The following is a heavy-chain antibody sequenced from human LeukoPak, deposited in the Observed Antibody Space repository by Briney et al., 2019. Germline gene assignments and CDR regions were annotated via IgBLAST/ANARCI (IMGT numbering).Heavy chain of an antibody. CDR1: GFTVSSNY. CDR2: IYSGGST. V-gene: IGHV3-53*04. CDR3: AREGYSSGRTELDY. J-gene: IGHJ4*02. Sequence: GGSLRLSCAASGFTVSSNYMSWVRQAPGKGLEWVSVIYSGGSTHYADSVKGRFTISRHNSKNTLYLQMNSLRAEDTAVYYCAREGYSSGRTELDYWGQGTLVTVSS. D-gene: IGHD6-19*01.